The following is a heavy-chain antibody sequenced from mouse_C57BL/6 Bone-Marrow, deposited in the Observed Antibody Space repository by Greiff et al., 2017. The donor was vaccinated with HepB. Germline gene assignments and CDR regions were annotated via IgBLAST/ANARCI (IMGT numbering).Heavy chain of an antibody. CDR2: INPGSGGT. Sequence: VQLQQSGAELVRPGTSVKVSCKASGYAFTNYLIEWVKQRPGQGLEWIGVINPGSGGTNYNEKFKGKATLTADKSSSTAYMQLSRLTSEDSAVYFCARGGTYGFAYWGQGTLVTVSA. V-gene: IGHV1-54*01. D-gene: IGHD2-10*02. J-gene: IGHJ3*01. CDR1: GYAFTNYL. CDR3: ARGGTYGFAY.